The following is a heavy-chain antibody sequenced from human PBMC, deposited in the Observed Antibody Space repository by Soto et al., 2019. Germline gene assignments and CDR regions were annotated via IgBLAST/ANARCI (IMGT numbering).Heavy chain of an antibody. J-gene: IGHJ4*02. CDR1: GGSVSSGSYY. V-gene: IGHV4-61*01. Sequence: QVQLQESGPGLVKPSETLSLTSTVSGGSVSSGSYYWSWIRQPPGKGLEWIGYIYYSGSTNYNHSLKSRVTKSVDTSKNQFSLKLSSVTAADTAVYYCARDPAVAGTGFDYWGQGTLVTVSS. CDR3: ARDPAVAGTGFDY. D-gene: IGHD6-19*01. CDR2: IYYSGST.